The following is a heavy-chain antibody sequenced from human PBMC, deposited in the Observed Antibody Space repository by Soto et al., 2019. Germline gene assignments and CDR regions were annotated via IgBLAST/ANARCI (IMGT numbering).Heavy chain of an antibody. J-gene: IGHJ6*02. CDR1: GGSISSGGYS. V-gene: IGHV4-30-2*01. D-gene: IGHD3-22*01. CDR2: IYHSGST. Sequence: SETLSLTCAVSGGSISSGGYSWSWIRQPPGKGLEWIGYIYHSGSTYYNPSLKSRVTISVDRSKNQFSLKLSSVTAADTAVYYCAGSGYNHNSGMDVWGQGTPVTVSS. CDR3: AGSGYNHNSGMDV.